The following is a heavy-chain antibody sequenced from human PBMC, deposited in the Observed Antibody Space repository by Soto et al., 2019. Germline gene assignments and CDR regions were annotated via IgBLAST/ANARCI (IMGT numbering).Heavy chain of an antibody. CDR2: IYPGDSDT. CDR1: GYSFANYW. V-gene: IGHV5-51*01. J-gene: IGHJ6*02. D-gene: IGHD3-10*01. Sequence: GESLKISCQGSGYSFANYWIAWVRQMPGKGLAWVGVIYPGDSDTRYSPSFRGQVTISADQSISHVYLQWSSLKASDTAMYYCARNRLRQYYYGMDVWGQGTTVTVSS. CDR3: ARNRLRQYYYGMDV.